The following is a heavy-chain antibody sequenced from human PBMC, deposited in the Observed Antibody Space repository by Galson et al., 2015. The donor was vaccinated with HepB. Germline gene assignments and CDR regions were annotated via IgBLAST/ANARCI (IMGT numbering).Heavy chain of an antibody. CDR3: AARRSSSWYFEADY. CDR2: IIPIFGTA. D-gene: IGHD6-13*01. CDR1: GGTFSSYA. V-gene: IGHV1-69*13. J-gene: IGHJ4*02. Sequence: SVKVSCKASGGTFSSYAISWVRQAPRQGLEWMGGIIPIFGTANYAQKFQGRVTITADESTSTAYMELSSLRSEDTAVYYCAARRSSSWYFEADYWGQGTLVTVSS.